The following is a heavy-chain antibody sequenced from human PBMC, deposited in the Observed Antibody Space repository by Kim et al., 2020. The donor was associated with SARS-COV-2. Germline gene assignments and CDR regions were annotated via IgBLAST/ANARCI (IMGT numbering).Heavy chain of an antibody. CDR3: ARDPPPTVTTAGAYYYYYGMDV. J-gene: IGHJ6*02. V-gene: IGHV3-48*02. Sequence: GGSLRLSCAASGFTFSSYSMNWVRQAPGKGLEWVSYISSSSSTIYYADSVKGRFTISRDNAKNSLYLQMNSLRDEDTAVYYCARDPPPTVTTAGAYYYYYGMDVWGQGTTVTVSS. CDR2: ISSSSSTI. D-gene: IGHD4-4*01. CDR1: GFTFSSYS.